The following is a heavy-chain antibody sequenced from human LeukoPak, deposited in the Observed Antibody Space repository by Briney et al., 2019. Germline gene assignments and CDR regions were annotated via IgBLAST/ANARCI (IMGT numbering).Heavy chain of an antibody. CDR2: IYYSGST. V-gene: IGHV4-59*01. CDR3: ARAVRKLPYYFDY. D-gene: IGHD4-23*01. Sequence: SETLSLTCTVSGGSISSYYWSWIRQPPGKGLEWIGYIYYSGSTNYNPSLKSRVTISVDTSKNQFSLKLSSVTAADTAVYHCARAVRKLPYYFDYWGQGTLVTVSS. J-gene: IGHJ4*02. CDR1: GGSISSYY.